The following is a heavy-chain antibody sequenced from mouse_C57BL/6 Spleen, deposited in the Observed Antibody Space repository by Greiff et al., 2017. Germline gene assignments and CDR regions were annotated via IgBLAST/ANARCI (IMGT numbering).Heavy chain of an antibody. CDR1: GYSITSGYY. V-gene: IGHV3-6*01. CDR3: ARDQGSNLFAY. J-gene: IGHJ3*01. CDR2: ISYDGSN. D-gene: IGHD1-1*01. Sequence: DVKLQESGPGLVKPSQSLSLTCSVTGYSITSGYYWNWIRQFPGNKLEWMGYISYDGSNNYNPSLKNRISITRDTSKNQFFLKLNSVTTEDTATYYCARDQGSNLFAYWGQGTLVTVSA.